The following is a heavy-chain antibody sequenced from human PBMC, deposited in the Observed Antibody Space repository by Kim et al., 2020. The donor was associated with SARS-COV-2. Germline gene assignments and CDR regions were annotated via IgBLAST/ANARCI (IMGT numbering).Heavy chain of an antibody. D-gene: IGHD3-10*01. J-gene: IGHJ4*02. CDR3: ALERITMVRGVNPGGDY. Sequence: SETLSLTCTVSGGSISSSSYYWGWIRQPPGKGLEWIGSIYYSGSTYYNPSLKSRVTISVDTSKNQFSLKLSSVTAADTAVYYCALERITMVRGVNPGGDYWGQGTLVTVSS. CDR2: IYYSGST. V-gene: IGHV4-39*01. CDR1: GGSISSSSYY.